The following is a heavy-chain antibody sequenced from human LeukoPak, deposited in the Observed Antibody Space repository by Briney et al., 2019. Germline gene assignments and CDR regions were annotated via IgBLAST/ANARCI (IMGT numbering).Heavy chain of an antibody. D-gene: IGHD2-8*01. CDR3: ARDSILYQNSIFPDI. CDR2: INPNSGGT. CDR1: GYTFTGYY. Sequence: ASAKVSCKASGYTFTGYYMHWVRQAPGQGLEWMGWINPNSGGTNYAQKFQGRVTMTRDTSISTAYMELSRLRSDDTAMYYCARDSILYQNSIFPDIWGQGTMVTVSS. V-gene: IGHV1-2*02. J-gene: IGHJ3*02.